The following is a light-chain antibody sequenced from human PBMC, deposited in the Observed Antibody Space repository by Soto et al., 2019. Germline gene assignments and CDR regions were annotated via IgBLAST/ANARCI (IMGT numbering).Light chain of an antibody. Sequence: QSVLTQPASVSGSPGQSITISCTGTSSDVGGYNYVSWYQQHPGKAPKLMIYDVSNRPSGVSNRFSGSKSGNTASLTISGLQAEDEADYYCSSYTSSSTYVFGTGIKVPVL. V-gene: IGLV2-14*01. CDR3: SSYTSSSTYV. J-gene: IGLJ1*01. CDR2: DVS. CDR1: SSDVGGYNY.